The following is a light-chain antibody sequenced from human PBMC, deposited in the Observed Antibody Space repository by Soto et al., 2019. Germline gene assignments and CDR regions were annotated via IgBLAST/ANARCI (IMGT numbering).Light chain of an antibody. CDR2: KAS. J-gene: IGKJ2*01. CDR1: QSISSW. CDR3: HQYNSYSRYT. Sequence: DIQMTQSPSTLSASVGDRVTITCRASQSISSWLAWYQQKPGKAPKLLIYKASSLESGVPSRFSGSGSGTEFTLTISSRQPDDFATYYCHQYNSYSRYTFGQGTKLEIK. V-gene: IGKV1-5*03.